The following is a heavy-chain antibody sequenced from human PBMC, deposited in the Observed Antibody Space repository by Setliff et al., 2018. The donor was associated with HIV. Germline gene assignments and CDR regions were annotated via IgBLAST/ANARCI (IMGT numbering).Heavy chain of an antibody. D-gene: IGHD2-2*01. V-gene: IGHV4-39*01. CDR3: ARHPCFNSSTCSHWFDP. CDR1: GGSISNSGYFWDNSGYY. Sequence: SETLSLTCTVSGGSISNSGYFWDNSGYYWGWIRQPPGKGLEWIGSIYHSGNTYYNPSLKSRVTISVDTSNNQVSLKLNAVTADTAIYYCARHPCFNSSTCSHWFDPWGQGTLVTVSS. CDR2: IYHSGNT. J-gene: IGHJ5*02.